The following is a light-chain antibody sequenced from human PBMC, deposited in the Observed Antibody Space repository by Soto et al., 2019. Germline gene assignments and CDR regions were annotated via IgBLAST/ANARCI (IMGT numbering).Light chain of an antibody. V-gene: IGLV2-23*02. CDR1: SSDVGSYNL. CDR2: EVS. Sequence: QSALTQPASVSGSPGQSITISCTGTSSDVGSYNLVSWYQQHPGKAPKLMIYEVSKRPSGVSNRFSGSKSGNTASLTISGLQADDEADYYCRSYAGSSTYVFGPGTKVTVL. CDR3: RSYAGSSTYV. J-gene: IGLJ1*01.